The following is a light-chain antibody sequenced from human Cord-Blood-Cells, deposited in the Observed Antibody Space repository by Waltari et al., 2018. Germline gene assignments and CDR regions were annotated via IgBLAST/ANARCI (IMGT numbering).Light chain of an antibody. CDR1: QSISSY. CDR3: QQTYSTPIT. CDR2: AAS. Sequence: DIKMTQYPSSLSASAGDRVTITCRASQSISSYLNWYQQKPGKAPKHLIYAASSLQSGVPSRFSGSGSGTDFTLTISSLQPEDFATYYCQQTYSTPITFGRGTRLEIK. J-gene: IGKJ5*01. V-gene: IGKV1-39*01.